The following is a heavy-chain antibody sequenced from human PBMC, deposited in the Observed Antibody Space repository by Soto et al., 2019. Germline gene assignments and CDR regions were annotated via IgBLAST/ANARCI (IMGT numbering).Heavy chain of an antibody. D-gene: IGHD2-21*02. CDR3: ARVHVMVVAGRTFDY. V-gene: IGHV4-38-2*02. Sequence: ASETLSLTCTASGFSLTGNSYWGLVRPPPGKGPEWIASMYHGGTTFYNQSIKSRASVSRDTSKNQISMRMSSLNATDTAVYFCARVHVMVVAGRTFDYWGHGIMVTVSS. J-gene: IGHJ4*01. CDR2: MYHGGTT. CDR1: GFSLTGNSY.